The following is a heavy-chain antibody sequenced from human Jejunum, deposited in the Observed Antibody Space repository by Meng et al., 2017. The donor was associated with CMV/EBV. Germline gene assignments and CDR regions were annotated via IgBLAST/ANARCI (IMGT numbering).Heavy chain of an antibody. CDR3: AKWVVPPGVGYGLDV. V-gene: IGHV3-7*01. D-gene: IGHD2-2*01. CDR2: IKGDGSVT. Sequence: GFTFNGYAMSWVRQAPGKGLEWVANIKGDGSVTYYVDSVKGRFTISRDNAKNSLYLQMNTLRADDTAVYYCAKWVVPPGVGYGLDVWGQGTTVTVSS. CDR1: GFTFNGYA. J-gene: IGHJ6*02.